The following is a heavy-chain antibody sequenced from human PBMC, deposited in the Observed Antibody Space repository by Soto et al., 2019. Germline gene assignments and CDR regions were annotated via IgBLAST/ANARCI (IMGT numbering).Heavy chain of an antibody. CDR3: AKVGQWLAEPYFDY. CDR2: ISGSGGST. Sequence: PGGSLELACAASEFTFSRYAMSWARQAPGKGREWVSAISGSGGSTYYADSVKGRFTISRDNSKNTLYLQMNSLRAEDTAVYYCAKVGQWLAEPYFDYWGQGTLVNVS. V-gene: IGHV3-23*01. D-gene: IGHD6-19*01. CDR1: EFTFSRYA. J-gene: IGHJ4*02.